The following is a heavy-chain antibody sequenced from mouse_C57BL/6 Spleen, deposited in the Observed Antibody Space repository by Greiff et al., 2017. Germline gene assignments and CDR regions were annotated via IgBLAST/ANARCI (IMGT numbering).Heavy chain of an antibody. CDR3: ARENGSSPFDY. V-gene: IGHV5-4*01. D-gene: IGHD1-1*01. J-gene: IGHJ2*01. CDR1: GFTFSSYA. Sequence: EVQLQESGGGLVKPGGSLKLSCAASGFTFSSYAMSWVRQTPEKRLEWVATISDGGSYTYYPDNVKGRFTISRDNAKNNLYLQMSHLKSEDTAMYYCARENGSSPFDYWGQGTTLTVSS. CDR2: ISDGGSYT.